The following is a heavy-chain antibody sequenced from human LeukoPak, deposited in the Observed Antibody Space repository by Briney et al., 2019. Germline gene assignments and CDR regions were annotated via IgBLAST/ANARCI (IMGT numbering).Heavy chain of an antibody. CDR3: ARKGSSSCFDY. D-gene: IGHD6-6*01. Sequence: ASVKVSCKASGGTFSSYAISWVRQAPGQGLEWMGRIIPILGIANYAQKFQGRVTITADKSTSTVYMELSSLRSEDTAVYYCARKGSSSCFDYWGQGTLVTVSS. V-gene: IGHV1-69*04. CDR2: IIPILGIA. CDR1: GGTFSSYA. J-gene: IGHJ4*02.